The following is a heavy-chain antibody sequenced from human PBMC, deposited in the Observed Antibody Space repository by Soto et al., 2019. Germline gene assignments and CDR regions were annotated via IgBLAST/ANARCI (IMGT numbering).Heavy chain of an antibody. D-gene: IGHD4-17*01. CDR1: GYTFTTYG. CDR3: ARVVKAGDYGDYGRYYFDY. J-gene: IGHJ4*01. V-gene: IGHV1-18*04. CDR2: ISAYSGNT. Sequence: QVQLVQSGAEVKKPGASVKVSCKASGYTFTTYGITWVRQAPGQGLEWRGWISAYSGNTNYAQKLQGRFTVTTETSTNPAYMDLRRLRSDDTAVYYCARVVKAGDYGDYGRYYFDYWGHGTLVTVSS.